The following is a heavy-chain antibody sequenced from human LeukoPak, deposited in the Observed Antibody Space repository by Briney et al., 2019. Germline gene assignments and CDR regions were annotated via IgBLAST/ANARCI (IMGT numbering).Heavy chain of an antibody. D-gene: IGHD6-19*01. V-gene: IGHV3-33*01. CDR2: IWIDGSKK. J-gene: IGHJ4*01. CDR3: TRESGEYRSERYFEHY. Sequence: GSPCPSCAASGFALSIVGRHLGCQAPGKGLEWVAVIWIDGSKKFYRDSVRGRFSISRDVSKNTLYLQMHSLRVEDTAVYYCTRESGEYRSERYFEHYWGHGTLV. CDR1: GFALSIVG.